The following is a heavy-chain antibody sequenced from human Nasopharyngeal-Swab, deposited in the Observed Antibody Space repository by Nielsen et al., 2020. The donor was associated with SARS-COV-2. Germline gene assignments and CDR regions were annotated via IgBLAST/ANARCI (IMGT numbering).Heavy chain of an antibody. D-gene: IGHD6-13*01. CDR3: ARDLGGAAAGTDY. Sequence: GESLKLSCAASGFTFSSYGMHWVRQAPAKGLEWVAVIWYDGSNKYYADSVKGRFTISRDNSKNTLYLQMNSLRAEDTAVYFCARDLGGAAAGTDYWGQGTLVTVSS. CDR1: GFTFSSYG. CDR2: IWYDGSNK. J-gene: IGHJ4*02. V-gene: IGHV3-33*01.